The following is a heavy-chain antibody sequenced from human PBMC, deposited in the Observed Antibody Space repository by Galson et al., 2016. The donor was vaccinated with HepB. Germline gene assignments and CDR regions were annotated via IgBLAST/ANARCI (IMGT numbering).Heavy chain of an antibody. CDR1: GFTFSDAW. D-gene: IGHD5-12*01. CDR2: IISETDGGTT. V-gene: IGHV3-15*01. Sequence: SLRLSCAASGFTFSDAWMSWVRQAPGTGLEWVGRIISETDGGTTDYAAPVKGRFTISRDGSNNTLYLQMNSLKAEDTAVYYCTTDRRYKRYSGHNPYYHYDGMDVWGQGTTVTVSS. J-gene: IGHJ6*02. CDR3: TTDRRYKRYSGHNPYYHYDGMDV.